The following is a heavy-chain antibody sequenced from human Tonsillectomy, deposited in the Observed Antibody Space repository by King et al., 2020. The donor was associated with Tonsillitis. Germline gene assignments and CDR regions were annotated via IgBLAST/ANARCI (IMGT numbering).Heavy chain of an antibody. CDR2: IIPIFGTA. Sequence: LVQSGAEVKKPGSSVKVSCKASGGTFSSYAFSWVRQAPGQGLEWMGGIIPIFGTANYAQKFQGRVTITADESTSTAYMELSSLRSEDTAVYYCARDYTDYYDSSGYQPGGYWGQGTLVTVSS. CDR1: GGTFSSYA. J-gene: IGHJ4*02. D-gene: IGHD3-22*01. CDR3: ARDYTDYYDSSGYQPGGY. V-gene: IGHV1-69*01.